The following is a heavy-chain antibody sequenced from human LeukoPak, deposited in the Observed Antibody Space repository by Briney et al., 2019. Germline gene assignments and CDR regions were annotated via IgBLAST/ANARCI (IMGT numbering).Heavy chain of an antibody. V-gene: IGHV1-69*04. Sequence: ASVKVSCKASGGTFSSYAISWVRQAPGQGLEWMGRIIPILGIANYAQKFQGRVTITADKSTSTAYMELSSLRSEDTAVYYCARSSSWNFDIDYWGQGTLVTVSS. D-gene: IGHD6-13*01. J-gene: IGHJ4*02. CDR1: GGTFSSYA. CDR3: ARSSSWNFDIDY. CDR2: IIPILGIA.